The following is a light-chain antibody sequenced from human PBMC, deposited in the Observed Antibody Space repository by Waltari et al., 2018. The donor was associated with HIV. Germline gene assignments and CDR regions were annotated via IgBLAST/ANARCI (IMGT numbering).Light chain of an antibody. CDR1: QGISSY. CDR2: AAS. J-gene: IGKJ2*01. CDR3: QQYYNSPYT. Sequence: AIRLTQSPSSLSASTGDRVTITCRANQGISSYLAWYQQKLGKAPKLLIYAASTLQSGVPSRFSGSGSGTNFTLSISCLQSEDFASYYCQQYYNSPYTFGQGTRLEIK. V-gene: IGKV1-8*01.